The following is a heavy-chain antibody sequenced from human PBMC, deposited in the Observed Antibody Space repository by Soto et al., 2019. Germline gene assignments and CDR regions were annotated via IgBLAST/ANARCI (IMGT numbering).Heavy chain of an antibody. Sequence: GGSLRLSCAASGFTSSRHWMHWVRQAPGKGLVWVSRINSDGSTTNYADSVKGRFTISRDSAKNTLYLQMNSLRAEDTAVYFCARDLFEYGYCSGVSCYGGFDYWGQGTLVIVSS. J-gene: IGHJ4*02. V-gene: IGHV3-74*01. D-gene: IGHD2-15*01. CDR3: ARDLFEYGYCSGVSCYGGFDY. CDR2: INSDGSTT. CDR1: GFTSSRHW.